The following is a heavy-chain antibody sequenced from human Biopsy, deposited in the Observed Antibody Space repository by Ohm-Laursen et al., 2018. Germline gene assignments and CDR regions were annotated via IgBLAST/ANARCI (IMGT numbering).Heavy chain of an antibody. CDR2: ISAYNGNT. Sequence: ASVKVSCNVSGYTFTSYGISWVRQAPGQGLEWMGWISAYNGNTNYAQKLQGRVTMTTDTSTSTAYMELRSLRSDDTAVYYCARCSTPYYDFWSGYQPTYYFDYWGQGTLVTVSS. D-gene: IGHD3-3*01. CDR1: GYTFTSYG. J-gene: IGHJ4*02. V-gene: IGHV1-18*01. CDR3: ARCSTPYYDFWSGYQPTYYFDY.